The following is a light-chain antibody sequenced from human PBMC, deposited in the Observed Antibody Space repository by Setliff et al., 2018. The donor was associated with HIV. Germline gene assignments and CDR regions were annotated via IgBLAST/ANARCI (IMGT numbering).Light chain of an antibody. J-gene: IGLJ2*01. CDR3: AAWDDSLTVL. Sequence: QSALTQPRSVSGSPGQSVTISCTGTSSDVGGYNYVSWYQQHPGKAPKLMIYDVNKRPSGVPDRFSGSKSGKMASLTISGLQSEDEADYYCAAWDDSLTVLFGGGTKSPS. CDR1: SSDVGGYNY. CDR2: DVN. V-gene: IGLV2-11*01.